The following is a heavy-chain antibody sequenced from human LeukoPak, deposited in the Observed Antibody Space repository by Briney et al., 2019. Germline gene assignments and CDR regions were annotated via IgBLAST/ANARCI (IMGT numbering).Heavy chain of an antibody. Sequence: ASVKVSCKASGYTFTGYYIHWVRQSPGQGIEWMGWINPNSGGTNYAQKFQGRVTMTRDTSISTAYMELSRLRSDDTAVYYCARTYYYGSGPYFQHWGQGTLVTVSS. CDR1: GYTFTGYY. CDR2: INPNSGGT. D-gene: IGHD3-10*01. CDR3: ARTYYYGSGPYFQH. V-gene: IGHV1-2*02. J-gene: IGHJ1*01.